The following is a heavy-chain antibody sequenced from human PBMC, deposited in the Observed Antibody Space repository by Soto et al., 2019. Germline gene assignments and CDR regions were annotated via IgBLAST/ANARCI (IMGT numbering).Heavy chain of an antibody. CDR1: GYSFTSYW. V-gene: IGHV5-10-1*01. CDR3: ARSYDILTGDAPIFGY. D-gene: IGHD3-9*01. Sequence: PGESLKISCKGSGYSFTSYWISWVRQMPGKGLEWMGRIDPSDSYTNYSPSFQGHVTISADKSISTAYLQWSSLKASDTAMYYCARSYDILTGDAPIFGYWGQGTLVTVSS. J-gene: IGHJ4*02. CDR2: IDPSDSYT.